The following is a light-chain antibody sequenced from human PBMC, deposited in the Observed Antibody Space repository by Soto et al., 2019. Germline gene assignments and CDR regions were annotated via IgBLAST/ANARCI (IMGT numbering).Light chain of an antibody. CDR3: AAWDDSLSAFYV. CDR2: RNN. V-gene: IGLV1-47*01. J-gene: IGLJ1*01. CDR1: SSSIGSNY. Sequence: QSVLTQPPSASGTPGQRVTISCSESSSSIGSNYIYWYQQLPGTAPKLLIYRNNQRPSGVPDRFSGSKSGTSASLAISGLRSEDEADYYCAAWDDSLSAFYVFGTGTKLTVL.